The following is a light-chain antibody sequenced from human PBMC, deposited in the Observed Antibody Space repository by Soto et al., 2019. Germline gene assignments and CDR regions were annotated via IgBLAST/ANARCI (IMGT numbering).Light chain of an antibody. CDR2: GAS. CDR3: QQYGSSPPVT. J-gene: IGKJ5*01. CDR1: QSVSSSY. V-gene: IGKV3-20*01. Sequence: EIVVTQSPGTLSLSPGERATLSCRASQSVSSSYLAWYQQKPGQAPRLLIYGASGRATGIPDRFSGSGSGTDFTLTISRLEPEDVAVYYCQQYGSSPPVTFGQGTRLEIK.